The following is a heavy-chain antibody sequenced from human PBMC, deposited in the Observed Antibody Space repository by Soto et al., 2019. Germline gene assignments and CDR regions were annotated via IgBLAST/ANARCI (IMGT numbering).Heavy chain of an antibody. CDR1: GGTFSSYA. Sequence: SVKVSCKASGGTFSSYAISWVRQAPGQGLEWMGGIIPIFGTANYAQKFQGRVTITADESTSTAYMELSSLRSEDTAVYYCASRYYDSSGYPPFDSWGRGTLVTVSS. CDR2: IIPIFGTA. D-gene: IGHD3-22*01. CDR3: ASRYYDSSGYPPFDS. J-gene: IGHJ4*02. V-gene: IGHV1-69*13.